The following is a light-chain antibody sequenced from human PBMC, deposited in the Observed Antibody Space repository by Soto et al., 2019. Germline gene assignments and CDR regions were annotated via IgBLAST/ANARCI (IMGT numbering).Light chain of an antibody. CDR1: SSNIGRDP. Sequence: QSVLTQPPSASGTPGQRVTTSCSGSSSNIGRDPVNWYQELPGTAPKLLINDNNQRPSGVPDRFSGSKSGTSASLAIGGLQSEDEADYFCAGWDGSLRGFVFGTGTKVTVL. CDR3: AGWDGSLRGFV. CDR2: DNN. V-gene: IGLV1-44*01. J-gene: IGLJ1*01.